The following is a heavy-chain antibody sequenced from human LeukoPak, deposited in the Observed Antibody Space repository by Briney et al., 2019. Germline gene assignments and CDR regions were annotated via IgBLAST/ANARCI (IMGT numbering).Heavy chain of an antibody. Sequence: SETLSLTCTVSGGSISSYYWSWIRQPAGKGLEWIGRIYTSGSTNYNPSLKSRVTMSVDMSKNQFSLKLSSVTAADTAVYYCARTYSSSWSQGHDYRGQGTLVTVSS. J-gene: IGHJ4*02. CDR1: GGSISSYY. V-gene: IGHV4-4*07. D-gene: IGHD6-13*01. CDR3: ARTYSSSWSQGHDY. CDR2: IYTSGST.